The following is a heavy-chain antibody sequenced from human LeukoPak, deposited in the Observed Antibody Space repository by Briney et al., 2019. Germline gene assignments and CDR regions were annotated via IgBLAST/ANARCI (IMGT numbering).Heavy chain of an antibody. V-gene: IGHV4-34*01. J-gene: IGHJ3*01. CDR3: ARGFPPGSGSRGSHAFDV. D-gene: IGHD6-19*01. CDR2: INYGGST. Sequence: PSETLSLTCAVSEMSFSAYYWNWLRQSPGKGLEWIGEINYGGSTKYTPSLEGRGTILIDTSKNQFSLKLTFVTAADTAVYYCARGFPPGSGSRGSHAFDVWGQGTMVTVSS. CDR1: EMSFSAYY.